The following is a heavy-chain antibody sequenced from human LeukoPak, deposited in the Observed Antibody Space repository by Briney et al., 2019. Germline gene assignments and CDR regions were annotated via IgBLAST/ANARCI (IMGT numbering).Heavy chain of an antibody. CDR2: IYHSGST. D-gene: IGHD6-19*01. Sequence: SETLSLTCTVPGYSISSGYYWGWIRQPPGKGLEWIGSIYHSGSTYYNPSLKSRVTISVDTSKNQFSLKLSSVTAADTAVYYCARERVGSSGWYVNDYFDYWGQGTLVTVSS. CDR3: ARERVGSSGWYVNDYFDY. J-gene: IGHJ4*02. CDR1: GYSISSGYY. V-gene: IGHV4-38-2*02.